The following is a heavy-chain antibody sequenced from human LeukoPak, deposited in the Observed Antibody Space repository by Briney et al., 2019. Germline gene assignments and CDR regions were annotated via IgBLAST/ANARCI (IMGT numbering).Heavy chain of an antibody. CDR2: IIPIFGTA. Sequence: GASVKVSCKVSGGTFSSYAISWVRQAPGQGLEWMGGIIPIFGTANYAQKFQGRVTITTDESTSTAYMELSSLRSDDTAVYYCASAPYDFWSGLLDYWGQGTLVTVSS. CDR3: ASAPYDFWSGLLDY. CDR1: GGTFSSYA. V-gene: IGHV1-69*05. J-gene: IGHJ4*02. D-gene: IGHD3-3*01.